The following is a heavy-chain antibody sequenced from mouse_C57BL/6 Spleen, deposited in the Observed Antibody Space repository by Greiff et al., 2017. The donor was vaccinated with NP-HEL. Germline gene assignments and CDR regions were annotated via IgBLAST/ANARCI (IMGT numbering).Heavy chain of an antibody. CDR3: ARGIYDYDEGFDY. CDR1: GYSITSGYY. CDR2: ISYDGSN. D-gene: IGHD2-4*01. J-gene: IGHJ2*01. Sequence: EVQLQQSGPGLVKPSQSLSLTCSVTGYSITSGYYWNWIRQFPGNKLEWMGYISYDGSNNYNPTLKNRISITRDTSKNQFFLKLNSVTTEDTATYYCARGIYDYDEGFDYWGQGTTLTVSS. V-gene: IGHV3-6*01.